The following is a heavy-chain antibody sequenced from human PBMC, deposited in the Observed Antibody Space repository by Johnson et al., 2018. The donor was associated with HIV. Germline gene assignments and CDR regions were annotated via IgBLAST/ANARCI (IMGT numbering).Heavy chain of an antibody. Sequence: QMLLVESGGGVVQAGRSLRLSCAASGFTFSSYGMHWVRQAPGKGLEWVAVISYDGSNKYYADSVKGRFTISRDNSKNTLYLQMNSLRAEDTAGYYCARFGYSGYEGDAFDIWGQGTMVTVSS. CDR2: ISYDGSNK. CDR1: GFTFSSYG. D-gene: IGHD5-12*01. V-gene: IGHV3-30*03. CDR3: ARFGYSGYEGDAFDI. J-gene: IGHJ3*02.